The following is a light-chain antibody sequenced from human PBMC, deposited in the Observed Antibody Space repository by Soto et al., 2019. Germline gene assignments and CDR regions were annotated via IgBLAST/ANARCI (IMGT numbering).Light chain of an antibody. CDR3: CSYAGSYTFV. CDR1: SSDVGGYNY. V-gene: IGLV2-11*01. Sequence: QSALTQPRSVSGSPGQSVTISCTGTSSDVGGYNYVSWYQQHPGKAPKLMLYDVSKRPSGVPDRFSGSKSGNTASLTISGLQAEDEADYHCCSYAGSYTFVFGTGTKLTVL. CDR2: DVS. J-gene: IGLJ1*01.